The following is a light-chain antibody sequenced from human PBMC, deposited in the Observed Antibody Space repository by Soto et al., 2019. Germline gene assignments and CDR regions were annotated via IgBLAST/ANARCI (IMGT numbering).Light chain of an antibody. CDR2: DAS. Sequence: DIQMTQSPPALSASVGDRVTITCRASESVHKWLAWYQQKAGKAPTVLIYDASTLETGVPSRFSGSGSGTESALTISSLQPNDSATYFCQQYHGSSLTFAQGTKVDIK. J-gene: IGKJ1*01. CDR1: ESVHKW. CDR3: QQYHGSSLT. V-gene: IGKV1-5*01.